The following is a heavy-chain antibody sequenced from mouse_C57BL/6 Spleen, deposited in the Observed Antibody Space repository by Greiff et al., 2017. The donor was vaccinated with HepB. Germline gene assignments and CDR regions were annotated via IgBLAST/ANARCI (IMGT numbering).Heavy chain of an antibody. Sequence: EVQLQESGPGLVKPSQSLSLTCSVTGYSITSGYYWNWIRQFPGNKLEWMGYLSYDGSNNYNPSLKNRISITRDTSKNQFFLKLNSVTTEDTATYYCARDRDYYYGSSPYAMDYWGQGTSVTVSS. V-gene: IGHV3-6*01. CDR1: GYSITSGYY. CDR3: ARDRDYYYGSSPYAMDY. D-gene: IGHD1-1*01. J-gene: IGHJ4*01. CDR2: LSYDGSN.